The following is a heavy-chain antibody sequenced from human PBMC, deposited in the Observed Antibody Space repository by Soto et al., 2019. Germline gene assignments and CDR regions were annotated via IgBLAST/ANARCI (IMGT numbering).Heavy chain of an antibody. CDR1: GFTFSSYW. J-gene: IGHJ5*02. Sequence: GGSLRLSCAASGFTFSSYWMSWVHQAPGKGLEWVANIKQDGSEKYYVDSVKGRFTISRDNAKNSLYLQMNSLRAEDTAVYYCARASVVVVPAATPGHNWFDPWGQGTLVTVSS. V-gene: IGHV3-7*01. CDR2: IKQDGSEK. D-gene: IGHD2-2*01. CDR3: ARASVVVVPAATPGHNWFDP.